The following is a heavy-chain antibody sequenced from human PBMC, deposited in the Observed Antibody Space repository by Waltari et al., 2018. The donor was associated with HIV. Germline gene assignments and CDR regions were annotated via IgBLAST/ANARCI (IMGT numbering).Heavy chain of an antibody. Sequence: EVQLVESGGGLGQPGGSLRLSCAASGFTFRRYWTHWGRQAPGKGLLWVSCISSDGSTTNYADSVKGRLTISRDNAKNTLYLQMNSLRADDTAVYYCARENTMTYYDALDIWGQGTMVTVSS. CDR2: ISSDGSTT. V-gene: IGHV3-74*01. D-gene: IGHD4-17*01. J-gene: IGHJ3*02. CDR1: GFTFRRYW. CDR3: ARENTMTYYDALDI.